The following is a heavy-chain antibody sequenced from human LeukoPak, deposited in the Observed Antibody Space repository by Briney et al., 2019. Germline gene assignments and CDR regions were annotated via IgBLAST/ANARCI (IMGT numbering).Heavy chain of an antibody. V-gene: IGHV1-8*02. CDR1: GYTFTGYY. Sequence: ASVKVSCKASGYTFTGYYMHWVRQATGQGLEWMGWMNPNSGNTGYAQRFQGRVTMTRNTSISTAYMELSSLKSEDTAVYYCAVYDSSDYFPFDYWGQGTLVTVSS. D-gene: IGHD3-22*01. J-gene: IGHJ4*02. CDR2: MNPNSGNT. CDR3: AVYDSSDYFPFDY.